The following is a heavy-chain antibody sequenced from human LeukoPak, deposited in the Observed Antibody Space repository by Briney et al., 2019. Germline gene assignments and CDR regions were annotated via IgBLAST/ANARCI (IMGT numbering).Heavy chain of an antibody. J-gene: IGHJ6*02. V-gene: IGHV3-23*01. CDR2: ISGSGGST. Sequence: PGGSLRLSCATSGLTFSSYAMSWVRQAPGKGLGWDSPISGSGGSTYHADSVKGRFTISRDNSKNTLYLQMNSLRAEDTALYYCAKDYDILTDSPGRYGMDVWGQGTTVTVSS. CDR3: AKDYDILTDSPGRYGMDV. CDR1: GLTFSSYA. D-gene: IGHD3-9*01.